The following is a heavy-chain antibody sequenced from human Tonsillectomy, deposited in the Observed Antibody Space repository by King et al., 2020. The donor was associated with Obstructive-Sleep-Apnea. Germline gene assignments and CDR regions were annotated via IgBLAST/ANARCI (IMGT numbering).Heavy chain of an antibody. J-gene: IGHJ4*02. CDR2: ISSSSSYI. CDR3: ARDSSYTATFDY. Sequence: VQLVESGGGLVKPGGSLRLSCAASGFTFSSYSMNWVRRAPGKGLEWVSSISSSSSYIYYADSVKGRFTISRDNAKNSLYLQMNSLRAEDTAVYYCARDSSYTATFDYWGQGTLVTVSS. V-gene: IGHV3-21*01. CDR1: GFTFSSYS. D-gene: IGHD5-18*01.